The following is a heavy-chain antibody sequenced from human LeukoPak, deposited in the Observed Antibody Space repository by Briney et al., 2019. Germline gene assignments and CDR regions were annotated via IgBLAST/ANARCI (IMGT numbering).Heavy chain of an antibody. V-gene: IGHV3-21*01. CDR1: GFTFSSYS. CDR3: ARSRTDTLTGYFGY. Sequence: GGSLRLSCAASGFTFSSYSMSWVRQAPGKGLEWVSSITSGSSYIYQADSVKGRFTISRDNAKNSLYLQMNSLRAEDTAVYYCARSRTDTLTGYFGYWGQGTLVTVSS. J-gene: IGHJ4*02. D-gene: IGHD3-9*01. CDR2: ITSGSSYI.